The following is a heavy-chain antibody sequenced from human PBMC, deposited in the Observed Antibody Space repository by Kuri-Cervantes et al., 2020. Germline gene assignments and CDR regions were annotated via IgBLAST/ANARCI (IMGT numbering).Heavy chain of an antibody. V-gene: IGHV1-18*01. CDR3: AAESVYSGSRAAVD. CDR2: ISAYNGNT. J-gene: IGHJ4*02. CDR1: GYTFTSYG. Sequence: ASVKVSCKASGYTFTSYGISWVRQAPGQGLEWMGWISAYNGNTNYAQKLQGRVTMTTDTSTSTAYMELRSLRSEDTAVYYCAAESVYSGSRAAVDWGQGTLVTVSS. D-gene: IGHD1-26*01.